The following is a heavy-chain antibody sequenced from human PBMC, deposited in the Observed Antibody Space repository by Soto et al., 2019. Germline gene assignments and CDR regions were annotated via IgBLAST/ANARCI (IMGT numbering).Heavy chain of an antibody. V-gene: IGHV1-18*04. CDR2: ISVYNGNT. Sequence: QVQLIQSGTEVKKPGASVKVSCKASGYTFTSDGISWVRQAPGQGLERMGWISVYNGNTNYAQKLQGRVTMTTDTSTNTAYMELRTLRSDDTAVYYCVRDNDYRFDPWGQGTLVTVPS. J-gene: IGHJ5*02. CDR3: VRDNDYRFDP. CDR1: GYTFTSDG. D-gene: IGHD4-17*01.